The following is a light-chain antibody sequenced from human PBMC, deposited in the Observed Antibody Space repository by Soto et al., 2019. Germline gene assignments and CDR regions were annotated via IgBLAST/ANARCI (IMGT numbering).Light chain of an antibody. CDR2: DAS. V-gene: IGKV1-5*01. CDR1: QSISCW. J-gene: IGKJ4*01. CDR3: QQYNSYSPLT. Sequence: DIQMTQSPSTLSASVGDRVTITCRASQSISCWLAWYQQKPGKAPKLLIYDASSLESGVPSRFSGSGSGTEFTLTTSSLQPDDFATYYCQQYNSYSPLTFGGGTKVEIK.